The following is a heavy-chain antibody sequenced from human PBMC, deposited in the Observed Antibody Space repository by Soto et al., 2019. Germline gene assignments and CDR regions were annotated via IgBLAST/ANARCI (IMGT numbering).Heavy chain of an antibody. V-gene: IGHV3-21*01. J-gene: IGHJ4*02. CDR2: ISSSSSYI. CDR3: ARDVEVVVAARPFDY. CDR1: GFTFSSYS. D-gene: IGHD2-15*01. Sequence: SLRLSCAASGFTFSSYSMNWVRQAPGKGLEWVSSISSSSSYIYYADSVKGRFTISRDNAKNSLYLQMNSLRAEDTAVYYCARDVEVVVAARPFDYWGQGTLVTVSS.